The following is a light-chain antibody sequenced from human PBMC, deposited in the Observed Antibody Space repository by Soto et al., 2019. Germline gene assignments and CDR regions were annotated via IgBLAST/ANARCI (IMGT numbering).Light chain of an antibody. J-gene: IGLJ2*01. CDR1: SSDVGGHDS. CDR3: CSHSRNIL. CDR2: DVS. V-gene: IGLV2-11*01. Sequence: QSALTQPRSVSASPGQAVTISCTGTSSDVGGHDSVSWYRQQPGKAPKLLVFDVSKRPSDVPDRFSGSKSANTASLTISGLQAEDDADYYCCSHSRNILFRRGTKLTVL.